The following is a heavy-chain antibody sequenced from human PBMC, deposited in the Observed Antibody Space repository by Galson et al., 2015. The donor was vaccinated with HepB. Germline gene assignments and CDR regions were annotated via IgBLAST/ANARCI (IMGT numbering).Heavy chain of an antibody. CDR1: GGTFSSYV. V-gene: IGHV1-69*13. D-gene: IGHD2-2*01. CDR2: IIPMLGSA. Sequence: SVKVSCKASGGTFSSYVMGWVRQAPGQGLEWMGGIIPMLGSANYAQKFQGRVTITADESTNTCYMQLSSLRSEDTAVYYCAKGRIVPAAIRGHYYYYGMDVWGQGTTVTVSS. J-gene: IGHJ6*02. CDR3: AKGRIVPAAIRGHYYYYGMDV.